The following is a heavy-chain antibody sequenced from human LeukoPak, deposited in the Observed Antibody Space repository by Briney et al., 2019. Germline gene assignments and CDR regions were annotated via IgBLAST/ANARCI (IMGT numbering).Heavy chain of an antibody. J-gene: IGHJ4*02. Sequence: GASVKVSCKTSGYTFTGYYMHWVRQAPGQGLEWMGRINPNSGDTNYAQKFQGRVTMTRDTSISTAYMELSRLRSDDTAVYYCARDSLYGVVDYWGQGTLVTVSS. CDR3: ARDSLYGVVDY. CDR2: INPNSGDT. D-gene: IGHD4-17*01. V-gene: IGHV1-2*06. CDR1: GYTFTGYY.